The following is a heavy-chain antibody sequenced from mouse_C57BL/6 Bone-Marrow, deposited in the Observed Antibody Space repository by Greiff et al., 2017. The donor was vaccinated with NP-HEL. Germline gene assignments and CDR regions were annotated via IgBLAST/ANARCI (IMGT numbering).Heavy chain of an antibody. CDR1: GFTFSSYA. Sequence: EVQGVESGGGLVKPGGSLKLSCAASGFTFSSYAMSWVRQTPEKRLEWVATISDGGSYTYYPDNVKGRFTISRDNAKNNLYLQMSHLKSEDTAMYYCARAVALAYAMDYWGQGTSVTVSS. J-gene: IGHJ4*01. V-gene: IGHV5-4*01. CDR2: ISDGGSYT. CDR3: ARAVALAYAMDY.